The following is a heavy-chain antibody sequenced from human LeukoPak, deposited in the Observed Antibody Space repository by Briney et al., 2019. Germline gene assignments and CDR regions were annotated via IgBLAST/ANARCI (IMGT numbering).Heavy chain of an antibody. CDR1: VYTFTGYY. J-gene: IGHJ4*02. CDR3: ARAGGKLWRLQYFDY. CDR2: INPNSGGT. Sequence: ASVKVSCKASVYTFTGYYMHWVRQAPGQGLEWMGWINPNSGGTNYAQKFQGRVTMTRDTSISTAYMELSRLRSDDTAVYYCARAGGKLWRLQYFDYWGQGTLVTVSS. V-gene: IGHV1-2*02. D-gene: IGHD5-18*01.